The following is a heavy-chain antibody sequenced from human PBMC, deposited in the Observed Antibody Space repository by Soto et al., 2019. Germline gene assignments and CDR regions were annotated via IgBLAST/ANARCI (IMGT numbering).Heavy chain of an antibody. CDR2: IRSKAYGGTT. V-gene: IGHV3-49*05. CDR1: GFTFGDYA. Sequence: EVELVESGGGLVKPGRSLRLSCTASGFTFGDYAMSWFRQAPGKGLEWVGFIRSKAYGGTTEYAASVKGRFTISRDDSKCIAYLQMNSLKTEDTAVYYCTRDRGVYYGSGPDYWGQGTLVTVSS. CDR3: TRDRGVYYGSGPDY. J-gene: IGHJ4*02. D-gene: IGHD3-10*01.